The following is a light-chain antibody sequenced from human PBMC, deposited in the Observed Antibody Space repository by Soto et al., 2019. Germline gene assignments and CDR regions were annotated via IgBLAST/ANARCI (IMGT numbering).Light chain of an antibody. CDR3: LISYNVPYV. Sequence: QAVVTQEPSLTVSPGGTVTLTCGSSTGAVTNGHYPYWFQQKPGQAPRTLIYDTTNRHSWTPARFSGSLLGGKAALTLSGAQPEDEDEYYCLISYNVPYVFGTGTKVTVL. J-gene: IGLJ1*01. CDR2: DTT. CDR1: TGAVTNGHY. V-gene: IGLV7-46*01.